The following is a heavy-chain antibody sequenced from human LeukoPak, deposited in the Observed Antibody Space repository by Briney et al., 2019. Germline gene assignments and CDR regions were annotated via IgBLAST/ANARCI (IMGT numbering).Heavy chain of an antibody. J-gene: IGHJ3*02. CDR2: ISSSSSTI. V-gene: IGHV3-48*01. CDR1: GFTFSSYS. Sequence: GGSLRLSCAASGFTFSSYSMNWVRQAPGKGLEWVSYISSSSSTIYYADSVKGRFTISRDNAKNSLYLEMNSLRAEDTAVYYCARGYSNYGYTFEIWGQGTMVTVSS. D-gene: IGHD4-11*01. CDR3: ARGYSNYGYTFEI.